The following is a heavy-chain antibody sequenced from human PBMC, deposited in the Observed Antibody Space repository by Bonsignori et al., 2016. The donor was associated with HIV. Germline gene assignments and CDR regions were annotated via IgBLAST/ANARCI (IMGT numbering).Heavy chain of an antibody. CDR3: ARGADDYGGAFDI. V-gene: IGHV4-34*01. J-gene: IGHJ3*02. Sequence: WIRQPPGKGLEWIGEINHSGRTNYNPSLKSRVTISVDTSKNQFSLKVSSVTAADTGVYYCARGADDYGGAFDIWGQGTMVTVSS. CDR2: INHSGRT. D-gene: IGHD4-17*01.